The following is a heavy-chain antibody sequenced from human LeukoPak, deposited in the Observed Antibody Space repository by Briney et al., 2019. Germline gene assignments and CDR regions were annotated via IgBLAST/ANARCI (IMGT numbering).Heavy chain of an antibody. CDR2: IWYDGSNK. CDR1: GFTFSSYG. D-gene: IGHD3-22*01. CDR3: AKAAYYDSSGYYDYFDY. J-gene: IGHJ4*02. V-gene: IGHV3-30*02. Sequence: GGSLRLSCAASGFTFSSYGMHWVRQAPGKGLEWVALIWYDGSNKYYADSVKGRFTISRDNSKNTLYLQMNSLRAEDTAVYYCAKAAYYDSSGYYDYFDYWGQGTLVTVSS.